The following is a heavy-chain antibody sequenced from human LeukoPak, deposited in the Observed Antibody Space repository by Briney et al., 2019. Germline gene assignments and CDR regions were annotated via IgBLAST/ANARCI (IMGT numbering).Heavy chain of an antibody. CDR1: GFTFSSYA. Sequence: TGGSLRLSCAASGFTFSSYAMSWVRQAPGKGLEWVSAISGSGGSTYYADSVKGRFTISRDNAKNSLYLQMNSLRAEDTAVYYCARDRSRGLLDAFDIWGQGTMVTASS. D-gene: IGHD3-10*01. V-gene: IGHV3-23*01. CDR2: ISGSGGST. CDR3: ARDRSRGLLDAFDI. J-gene: IGHJ3*02.